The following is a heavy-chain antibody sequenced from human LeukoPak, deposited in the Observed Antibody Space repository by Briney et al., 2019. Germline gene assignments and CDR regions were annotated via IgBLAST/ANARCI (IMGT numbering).Heavy chain of an antibody. CDR1: GFTFSSYA. CDR2: ISGSGGST. Sequence: GGSLRLSCAASGFTFSSYAMSWVRQAPGKGLEWVSAISGSGGSTYYADSVKGRFTISRDNSKNTLYLQMNSLRAEDTAVYYCAKENGYDFRPAFEGNWFDPWGQGTLVTVSS. J-gene: IGHJ5*02. V-gene: IGHV3-23*01. D-gene: IGHD5-12*01. CDR3: AKENGYDFRPAFEGNWFDP.